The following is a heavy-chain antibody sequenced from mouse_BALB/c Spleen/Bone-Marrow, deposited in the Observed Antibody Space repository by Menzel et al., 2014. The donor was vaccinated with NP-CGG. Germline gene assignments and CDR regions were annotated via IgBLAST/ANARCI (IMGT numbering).Heavy chain of an antibody. CDR1: GFNIKDTY. D-gene: IGHD4-1*01. V-gene: IGHV14-3*02. CDR2: IDPANGNT. CDR3: ARWEYYAMDY. J-gene: IGHJ4*01. Sequence: EVHLVESGAELVKPGASVKLSCTASGFNIKDTYMHWVKQRPEQGLEWIGRIDPANGNTKYDPKFQGKATITADTSSNTAYLQLSILTSEDTAVYYCARWEYYAMDYWGQGTSVTVSS.